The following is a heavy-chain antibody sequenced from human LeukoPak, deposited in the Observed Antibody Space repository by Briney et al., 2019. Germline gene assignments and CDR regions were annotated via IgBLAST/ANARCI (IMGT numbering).Heavy chain of an antibody. CDR1: GFSFSNYN. D-gene: IGHD3-22*01. V-gene: IGHV3-69-1*01. J-gene: IGHJ3*02. Sequence: KSGGSLRLSCAASGFSFSNYNMNWVRQAPGKGLEWVSCISSSTYIYYADSVKGRFTISRDNAKNSLYLQMNSLRAEDTAVYYCAKDDYDSSGYPNAFHIWGQGTMVTVSS. CDR3: AKDDYDSSGYPNAFHI. CDR2: ISSSTYI.